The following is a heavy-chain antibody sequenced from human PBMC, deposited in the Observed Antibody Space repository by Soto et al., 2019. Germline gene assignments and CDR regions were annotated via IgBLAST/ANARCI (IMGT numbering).Heavy chain of an antibody. CDR2: ISSSSSYT. D-gene: IGHD3-9*01. J-gene: IGHJ4*02. CDR1: GFTFSDYY. CDR3: ARNRNTGVLRYFDWSGDFDY. V-gene: IGHV3-11*03. Sequence: GGSLRLSCAASGFTFSDYYMSWIRQAPGKGLEWVSYISSSSSYTNYADSVKGRFTISRDNAKNSLYLQMNSLRAEDTAVYYCARNRNTGVLRYFDWSGDFDYWGQGTQVTVSS.